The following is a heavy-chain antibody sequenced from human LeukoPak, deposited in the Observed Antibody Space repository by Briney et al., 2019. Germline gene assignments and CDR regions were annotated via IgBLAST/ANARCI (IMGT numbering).Heavy chain of an antibody. D-gene: IGHD3-10*01. CDR3: ARLSGSGSYQEDYFDY. J-gene: IGHJ4*02. V-gene: IGHV5-51*01. CDR1: GYNFTSYR. CDR2: IYPGDSDT. Sequence: GESLKISCKGSGYNFTSYRIGWVRQMPGKGLEWMGIIYPGDSDTRYSPSFQGQVTISADKSISTAYLQWSSLKASDTAMYYCARLSGSGSYQEDYFDYWGQGTLVTVSS.